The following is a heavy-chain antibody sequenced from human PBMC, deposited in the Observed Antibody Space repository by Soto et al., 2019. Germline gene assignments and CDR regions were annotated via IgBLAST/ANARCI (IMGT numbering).Heavy chain of an antibody. J-gene: IGHJ5*02. CDR2: IYSGGST. CDR1: GFTVSSNY. V-gene: IGHV3-66*01. CDR3: ARDSVGWPNNWFDP. Sequence: GGSLRLSCAASGFTVSSNYMSWVRQATGKGLEWVSVIYSGGSTYYADSVKGRFTISRDNSKNTLYLQMNSLRAEDTAVYYCARDSVGWPNNWFDPWGQGTLVPVS. D-gene: IGHD6-19*01.